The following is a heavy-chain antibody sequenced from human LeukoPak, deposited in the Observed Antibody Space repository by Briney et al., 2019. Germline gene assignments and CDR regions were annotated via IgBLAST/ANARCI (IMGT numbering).Heavy chain of an antibody. CDR1: GDSISNNKW. J-gene: IGHJ4*02. Sequence: PSGTLSLTFAVSGDSISNNKWWSWVRQTPGKGLEWIGEIYHSGSTNYNPSLESRVTISVDKSKNQFSLKLNFVTAADTAVYYCARISGWADYWGQGTLVTVSS. V-gene: IGHV4-4*02. CDR2: IYHSGST. D-gene: IGHD6-19*01. CDR3: ARISGWADY.